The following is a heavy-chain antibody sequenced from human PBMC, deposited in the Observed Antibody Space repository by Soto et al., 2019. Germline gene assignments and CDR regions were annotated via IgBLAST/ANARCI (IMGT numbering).Heavy chain of an antibody. J-gene: IGHJ4*02. D-gene: IGHD2-8*01. CDR2: ISSSTATI. V-gene: IGHV3-48*02. Sequence: PGGSLRLSCAASGFTFTDYSMNWFRQAPGKGLEWLSYISSSTATIYYADSVKGRFTISRDNAKNSVYLQMNSLRDEDTAVYYCARDLCTSGTSYIDYWGQGTLVTVSS. CDR1: GFTFTDYS. CDR3: ARDLCTSGTSYIDY.